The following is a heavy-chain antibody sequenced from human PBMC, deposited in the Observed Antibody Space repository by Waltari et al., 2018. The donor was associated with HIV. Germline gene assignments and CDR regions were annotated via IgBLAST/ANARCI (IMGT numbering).Heavy chain of an antibody. CDR3: ARGLVYYYDSSGHYRPTGHHALEI. CDR1: GYTFTTYN. J-gene: IGHJ3*02. Sequence: QVHMVQSGPEVKKPGASVQVSCRASGYTFTTYNINWARPAPGQGLECMGWISVSNGNTKYAQNLQGRVTMTTDTSTSTSYMELRSLRSNDTAVYYCARGLVYYYDSSGHYRPTGHHALEIWGQGTMVTVSS. D-gene: IGHD3-22*01. CDR2: ISVSNGNT. V-gene: IGHV1-18*01.